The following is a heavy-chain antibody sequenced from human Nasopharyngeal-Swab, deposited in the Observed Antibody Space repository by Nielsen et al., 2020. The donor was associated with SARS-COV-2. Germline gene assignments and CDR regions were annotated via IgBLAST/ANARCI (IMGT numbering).Heavy chain of an antibody. CDR2: INPSGST. CDR3: ARGKRSNYFRVSPPNWFDP. Sequence: WIRQRPGKGLEWVGEINPSGSTNYNPSLKSRVTISVDTSKNQFSLKLSSVTAADTAVYYCARGKRSNYFRVSPPNWFDPWGQGTLVTVSS. J-gene: IGHJ5*02. V-gene: IGHV4-34*01. D-gene: IGHD2/OR15-2a*01.